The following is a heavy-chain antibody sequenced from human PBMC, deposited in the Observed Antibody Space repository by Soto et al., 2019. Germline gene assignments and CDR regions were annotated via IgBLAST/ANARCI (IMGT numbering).Heavy chain of an antibody. V-gene: IGHV3-7*04. CDR2: INQEGREK. J-gene: IGHJ6*02. D-gene: IGHD3-22*01. CDR3: VRAYYYDSSGYYYYHGMDV. CDR1: GFTFSSYW. Sequence: GGSLRLSCAASGFTFSSYWMSWVRQAPGKGLEWVANINQEGREKYFVDSVEGRFTISRDNAKNSLTLQMNSLRAEDTAVYYCVRAYYYDSSGYYYYHGMDVWGQGTTVTGS.